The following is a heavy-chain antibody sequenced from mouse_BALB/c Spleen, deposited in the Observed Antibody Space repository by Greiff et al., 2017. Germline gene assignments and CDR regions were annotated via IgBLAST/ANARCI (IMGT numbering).Heavy chain of an antibody. CDR3: ARDSPYYYDKNYFDY. D-gene: IGHD1-1*01. CDR1: GFSLTSYG. V-gene: IGHV2-9*02. J-gene: IGHJ2*01. Sequence: QVQLKESGPGLVAPSQSLSITCTVSGFSLTSYGVHWVRQPPGKGLEWLGVIWAGGSTNYNSALMSRLSISKDNSKSQVFLKMNSLQTDDTAMYYCARDSPYYYDKNYFDYWGQGTTLTVSA. CDR2: IWAGGST.